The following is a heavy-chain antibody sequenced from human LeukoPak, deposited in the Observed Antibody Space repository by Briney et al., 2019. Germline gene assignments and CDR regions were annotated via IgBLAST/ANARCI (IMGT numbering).Heavy chain of an antibody. CDR1: GFTFGDYA. CDR3: AKGSGSGGYYEPCDY. V-gene: IGHV3-30*02. CDR2: IRYDGSDK. J-gene: IGHJ4*02. Sequence: GGSLRLSCTASGFTFGDYAMSGVRQAPGKGLEWVAFIRYDGSDKYYADSVTGRFTISRDNSKNTLYLQMNSLRDEDTAVYYCAKGSGSGGYYEPCDYWGQGTLVTVSS. D-gene: IGHD1-26*01.